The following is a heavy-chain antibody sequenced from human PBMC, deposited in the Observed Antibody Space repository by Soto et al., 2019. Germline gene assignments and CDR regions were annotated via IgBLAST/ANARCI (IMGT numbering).Heavy chain of an antibody. D-gene: IGHD2-21*02. V-gene: IGHV1-69*02. CDR3: ARAPYGDSSFDDL. J-gene: IGHJ2*01. CDR1: GGTFSSYT. CDR2: IIPILGIA. Sequence: SVKVSCKASGGTFSSYTINWVRQAPGQGLEWMGRIIPILGIANYAQKFQGRVTITADKSTSTAYMELSSLRSEDTAVYYCARAPYGDSSFDDLWGRGTLVTAPQ.